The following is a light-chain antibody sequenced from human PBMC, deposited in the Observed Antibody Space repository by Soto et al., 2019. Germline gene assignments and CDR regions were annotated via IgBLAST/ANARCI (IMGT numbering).Light chain of an antibody. CDR2: AAS. CDR1: QRISSY. CDR3: QQSYSTPRT. J-gene: IGKJ2*01. V-gene: IGKV1-39*01. Sequence: DIQMTQSPSSLSASIGDRVTITCRASQRISSYLNWYQQKPGKAPKLLIYAASSLQSGVPSRFSGSGSETDVTLTISSLQPEDFATYYCQQSYSTPRTFGQGTKLEIK.